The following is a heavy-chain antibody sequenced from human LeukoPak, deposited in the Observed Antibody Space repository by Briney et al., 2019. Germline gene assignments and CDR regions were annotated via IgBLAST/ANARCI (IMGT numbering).Heavy chain of an antibody. V-gene: IGHV4-4*02. Sequence: SETLSLTCTVSGDSISNNIWWSWVRQPPGEGLEWIGEIFHSGSTNYNPSLKSRVTISLDKSKNQVALRVDSLTAADTAVYYCAKNAWYCLDYWGQGTLVTVSS. CDR2: IFHSGST. D-gene: IGHD6-13*01. CDR3: AKNAWYCLDY. CDR1: GDSISNNIW. J-gene: IGHJ4*02.